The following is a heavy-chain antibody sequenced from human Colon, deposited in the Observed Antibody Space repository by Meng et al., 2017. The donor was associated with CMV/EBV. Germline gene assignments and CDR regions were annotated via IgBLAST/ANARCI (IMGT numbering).Heavy chain of an antibody. CDR2: INPKSGDT. D-gene: IGHD3-3*01. V-gene: IGHV1-2*02. Sequence: QVELGQSGDEVKKPGASVKVSCKASGYTFTGFYIQWVRQAPGQGLEWMGWINPKSGDTIYEQKFQGRVTMTRDTSISTVYMDLNSLRSDDTAVYFCARDLWSGSSDYFDYWGQGTLVTVSS. J-gene: IGHJ4*02. CDR3: ARDLWSGSSDYFDY. CDR1: GYTFTGFY.